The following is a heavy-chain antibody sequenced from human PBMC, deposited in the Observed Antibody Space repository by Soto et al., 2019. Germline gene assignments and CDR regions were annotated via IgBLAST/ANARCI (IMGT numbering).Heavy chain of an antibody. V-gene: IGHV3-30-3*01. J-gene: IGHJ5*02. CDR1: GFTFSSYA. CDR2: ISYDGSNK. Sequence: QVQLVESGGGVVQPGRSLRLSCAASGFTFSSYAMHWARQAPGKGLEWVAVISYDGSNKYYADSVKGRFTISRDNSKNTLYLQMNSLRAEDTAVYYCAATDWFDPWGQGTLVTVSS. CDR3: AATDWFDP.